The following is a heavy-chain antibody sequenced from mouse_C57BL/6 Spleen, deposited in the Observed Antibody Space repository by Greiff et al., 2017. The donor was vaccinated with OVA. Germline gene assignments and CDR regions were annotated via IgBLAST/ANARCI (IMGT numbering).Heavy chain of an antibody. CDR1: GFTFSSYA. D-gene: IGHD2-4*01. J-gene: IGHJ4*01. CDR3: ARDNYDYDVGAMDY. CDR2: ISDGCSYT. V-gene: IGHV5-4*01. Sequence: EVHLVESGGGLVKPGGSLKLSCAASGFTFSSYAMSWVRQTPEKRLEWVATISDGCSYTYYPDNVKGRFTISRDNAKNNLYLQMSHLKSEDTAMYYCARDNYDYDVGAMDYWGQGTSVTVSS.